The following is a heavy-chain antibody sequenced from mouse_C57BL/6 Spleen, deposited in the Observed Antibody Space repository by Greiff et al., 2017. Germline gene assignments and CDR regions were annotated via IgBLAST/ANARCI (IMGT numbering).Heavy chain of an antibody. CDR2: INPNNGGT. CDR3: ARYGLYFDY. CDR1: GYTFTDYN. J-gene: IGHJ2*01. Sequence: EVKLQESGPELVKPGASVKMSCKASGYTFTDYNMHWVKQSHGKSLEWIGYINPNNGGTSYNQKFKGKATLTVNKSSSTAYMELRSLTSEDSAVYYCARYGLYFDYWGQGTTLTVSS. D-gene: IGHD1-1*01. V-gene: IGHV1-22*01.